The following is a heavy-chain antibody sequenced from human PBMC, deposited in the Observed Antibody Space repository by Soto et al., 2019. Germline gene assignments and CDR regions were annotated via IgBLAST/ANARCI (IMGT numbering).Heavy chain of an antibody. CDR2: ISSSGRRT. D-gene: IGHD6-19*01. J-gene: IGHJ4*02. Sequence: PVGSLRLSCGTSGFTFANFGMGWVRQAPGKGLYWVSGISSSGRRTYYADSVKGRFTISRDNSKNTLYLQMDSLRADDTAVYYCAKVAKSAVVSEYFDSWGQGSLVTVSS. CDR1: GFTFANFG. V-gene: IGHV3-23*01. CDR3: AKVAKSAVVSEYFDS.